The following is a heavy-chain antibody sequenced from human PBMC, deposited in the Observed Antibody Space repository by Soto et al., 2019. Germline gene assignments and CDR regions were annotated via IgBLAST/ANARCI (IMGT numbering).Heavy chain of an antibody. J-gene: IGHJ4*02. CDR1: GYTLTELS. Sequence: ASVKVSCKVSGYTLTELSMHWVRQAPGKGLEWMGGFDPEDGETIYAQKFQGRVTMTEDTSTDTAYMELSSLRSEDTAVYYCATFFLGDILTGYYFFDYWGQRTLVTVSS. V-gene: IGHV1-24*01. CDR3: ATFFLGDILTGYYFFDY. D-gene: IGHD3-9*01. CDR2: FDPEDGET.